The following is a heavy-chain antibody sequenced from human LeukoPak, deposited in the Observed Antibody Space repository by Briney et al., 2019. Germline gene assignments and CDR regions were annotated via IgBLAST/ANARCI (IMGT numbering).Heavy chain of an antibody. CDR1: RFSFSDYT. J-gene: IGHJ3*02. D-gene: IGHD1-26*01. V-gene: IGHV3-7*01. CDR2: IKQDGSEK. CDR3: ARGWEDAFDI. Sequence: GGSLRLSCAASRFSFSDYTMSWVRQAPGKGLEWVANIKQDGSEKYYVDSVKGRFTISRDNAKNSLYLQMNSLRAEDTAVYYCARGWEDAFDIWGQGTMVTVSS.